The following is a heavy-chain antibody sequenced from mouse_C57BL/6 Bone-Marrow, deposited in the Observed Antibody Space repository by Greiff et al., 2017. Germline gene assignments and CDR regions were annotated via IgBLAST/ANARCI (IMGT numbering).Heavy chain of an antibody. V-gene: IGHV5-17*01. CDR3: ARNYCGSSYDY. CDR1: GFTFSDYG. Sequence: EVQGVESGGGLVKPGGSLKLSCAASGFTFSDYGMHWVRQAPEKGLEWVAYISSGSSTTYYADTVKGRFTISRDNAKNTLFLQMTSLRSEDTAMYYCARNYCGSSYDYWGQGTTLTVSS. CDR2: ISSGSSTT. D-gene: IGHD1-1*01. J-gene: IGHJ2*01.